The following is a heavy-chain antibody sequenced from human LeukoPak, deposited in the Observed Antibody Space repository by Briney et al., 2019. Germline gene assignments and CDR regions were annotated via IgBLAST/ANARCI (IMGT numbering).Heavy chain of an antibody. Sequence: GGSLRLSCVVSGFIASSNYISWVRQAPGEGLEWISLIYIGGTTHYADSVMGRFTISRDNSKTTLFLQMNSLKAEDTAVYYCATGGRSGVALEHWGQGTLVTVSS. CDR1: GFIASSNY. CDR2: IYIGGTT. V-gene: IGHV3-53*01. CDR3: ATGGRSGVALEH. J-gene: IGHJ4*02. D-gene: IGHD3-3*01.